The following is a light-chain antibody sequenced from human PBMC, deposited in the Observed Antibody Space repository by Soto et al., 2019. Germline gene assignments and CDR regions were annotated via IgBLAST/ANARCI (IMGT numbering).Light chain of an antibody. CDR1: QSVTTY. Sequence: EIVLTQSPATLSLSPGERAAISCRTSQSVTTYLAWYQQKPGQAPRLLIYDASNRATGIPARFSGSGSGTDFTLTISSLEPEDFAVYYCQQRNNCPPLTFGGGTKVEIK. CDR3: QQRNNCPPLT. CDR2: DAS. J-gene: IGKJ4*01. V-gene: IGKV3-11*01.